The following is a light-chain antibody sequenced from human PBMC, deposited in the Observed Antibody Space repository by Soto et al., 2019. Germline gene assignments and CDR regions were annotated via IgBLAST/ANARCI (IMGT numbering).Light chain of an antibody. CDR3: QQYNDFSGT. Sequence: DIQMTQSPSTLSASVGDRVTITCRASQSTSNWLAWYQQKPGKAPKLLIYKASSLESGVPSRFSGSGSGTEFTLTISSLHPDDVATYYCQQYNDFSGTFGQGTKVEIK. CDR1: QSTSNW. V-gene: IGKV1-5*03. CDR2: KAS. J-gene: IGKJ1*01.